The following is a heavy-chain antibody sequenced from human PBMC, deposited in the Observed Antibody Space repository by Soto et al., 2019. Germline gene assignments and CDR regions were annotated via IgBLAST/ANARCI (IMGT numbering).Heavy chain of an antibody. V-gene: IGHV4-59*08. CDR3: ARTVTYFDY. CDR2: IYYSGST. Sequence: SETLALTCTVSGGSISSYYWSWIRQPPGKGLEWIGYIYYSGSTNYNPSLKSRVTIPVDTSKNQFSLKLSSVTAADTAVYYCARTVTYFDYWGQGTLVTVS. D-gene: IGHD4-17*01. CDR1: GGSISSYY. J-gene: IGHJ4*02.